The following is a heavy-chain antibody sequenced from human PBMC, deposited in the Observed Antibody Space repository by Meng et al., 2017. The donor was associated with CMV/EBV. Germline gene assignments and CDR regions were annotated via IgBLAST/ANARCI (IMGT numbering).Heavy chain of an antibody. Sequence: GESLKISCAASGFTFSDYYMSWIRQAPGKGLEWVSYISSSGSTIYYADSVKGRFTISRDNAKNSLYLQMNSLRAEDTAVYYCARLGGDIVLMNAWGQGTLVTVSS. CDR1: GFTFSDYY. V-gene: IGHV3-11*04. J-gene: IGHJ5*02. CDR2: ISSSGSTI. D-gene: IGHD2-8*01. CDR3: ARLGGDIVLMNA.